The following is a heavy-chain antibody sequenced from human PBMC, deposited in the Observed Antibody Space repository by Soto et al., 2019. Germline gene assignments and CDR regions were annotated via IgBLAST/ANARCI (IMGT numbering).Heavy chain of an antibody. D-gene: IGHD4-4*01. V-gene: IGHV3-48*01. CDR3: ARTTVTTTSYYYYYYYMDV. CDR1: GFTFNTYS. J-gene: IGHJ6*03. Sequence: GGSLRLSCSASGFTFNTYSMNWVRQAPGKGLEWVSYIGTSSDTIYYADSVKGRFTISRDNAKNSLFLQMNSLRAEDTAVYYCARTTVTTTSYYYYYYYMDVWGKGTTVTVSS. CDR2: IGTSSDTI.